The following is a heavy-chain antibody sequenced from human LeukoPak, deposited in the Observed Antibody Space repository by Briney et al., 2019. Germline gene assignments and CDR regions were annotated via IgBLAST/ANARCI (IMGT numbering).Heavy chain of an antibody. V-gene: IGHV4-39*01. CDR1: GASISSSDSY. CDR2: IYRRGST. Sequence: SETLSLTCTVSGASISSSDSYWSWIRQPPGKGLEWVGSIYRRGSTYYNPSLKSRVTVSEDMSKNHFSLRLSSVTAADTAVYYCARHVQDLGIKVWGQGTTVTVSS. CDR3: ARHVQDLGIKV. J-gene: IGHJ6*02.